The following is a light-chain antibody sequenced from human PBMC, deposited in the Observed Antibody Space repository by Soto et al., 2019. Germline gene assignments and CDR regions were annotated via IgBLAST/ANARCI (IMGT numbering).Light chain of an antibody. CDR1: GLGNKF. V-gene: IGLV3-1*01. Sequence: SYELSQPPSVSMSPGQTAAITCSGDGLGNKFVCWYQHKPGQSPVLVIYQDYKRPAGIPERFSGSNSGNTATLTISGTQAMDEADYYCQAWDSSSVVFGGGTKLTVL. J-gene: IGLJ3*02. CDR2: QDY. CDR3: QAWDSSSVV.